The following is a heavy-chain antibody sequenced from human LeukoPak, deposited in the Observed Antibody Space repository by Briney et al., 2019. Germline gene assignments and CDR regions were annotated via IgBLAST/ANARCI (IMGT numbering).Heavy chain of an antibody. J-gene: IGHJ4*02. Sequence: GGSLRLSCAVSGFTFSSYGMHWVRQAPGKGPEWVAFIWYDGRNKYYADSVKGRFTLSRDNYKNTMYLKADSLRAEDTAVYYCAKRENDGGKYYIDFWGQGTLVTVSS. CDR3: AKRENDGGKYYIDF. CDR2: IWYDGRNK. D-gene: IGHD1-1*01. CDR1: GFTFSSYG. V-gene: IGHV3-30*02.